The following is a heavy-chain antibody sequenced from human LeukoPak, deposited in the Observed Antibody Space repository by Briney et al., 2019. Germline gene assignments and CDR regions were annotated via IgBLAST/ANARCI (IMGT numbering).Heavy chain of an antibody. CDR1: GFTLSSYA. CDR2: ISGSGDST. CDR3: ARSPSDGYNYLDY. Sequence: GGSLRLSCAASGFTLSSYAMSWVRQAPGKGLEWVSAISGSGDSTYYGDSVKGRYTISRDNSKNTLYLQMNSLRAEDTAVYYCARSPSDGYNYLDYWGQGTLVTVSS. J-gene: IGHJ4*02. D-gene: IGHD5-24*01. V-gene: IGHV3-23*01.